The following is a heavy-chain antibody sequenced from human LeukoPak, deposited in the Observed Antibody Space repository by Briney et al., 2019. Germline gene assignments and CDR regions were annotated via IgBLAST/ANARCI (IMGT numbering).Heavy chain of an antibody. CDR1: GFTFSSYG. Sequence: GGTLRLSCAASGFTFSSYGMSWVRQAPGKGLEWVSAISGSGGTTYYADSVKGRFTISRDNSKNTLHLQMNSLRAEDTAVYYCATTGSGSYYDYWGQGTLVTVSS. D-gene: IGHD1-26*01. CDR2: ISGSGGTT. V-gene: IGHV3-23*01. J-gene: IGHJ4*02. CDR3: ATTGSGSYYDY.